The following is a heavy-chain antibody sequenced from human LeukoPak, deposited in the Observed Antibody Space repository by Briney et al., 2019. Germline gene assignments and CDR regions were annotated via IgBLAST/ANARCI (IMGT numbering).Heavy chain of an antibody. V-gene: IGHV1-18*01. CDR1: GCTFTSYG. CDR2: ISAYNGNT. Sequence: ASVKVSCKACGCTFTSYGRSWVRQAPGQGLEGMGWISAYNGNTNYAQKLQGRVTMTTDPSTSTAYMELRSQKSDDTAVYSCARAYSSSWPEFDYWGQGTLVTVSS. D-gene: IGHD6-13*01. J-gene: IGHJ4*02. CDR3: ARAYSSSWPEFDY.